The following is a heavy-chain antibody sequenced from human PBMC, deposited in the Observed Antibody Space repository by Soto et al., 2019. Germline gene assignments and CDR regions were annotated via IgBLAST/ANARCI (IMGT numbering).Heavy chain of an antibody. V-gene: IGHV1-3*01. CDR3: ARDGFFGYGVVYYDGMDV. CDR2: INAGNGNT. D-gene: IGHD3-3*01. Sequence: QVQLVQSGAEVKKPGASVKVSCKASGYTFTSSAMHWVRQAPGQRLEWMGWINAGNGNTKYSQKFHGSVTITRDTSASTAYMEMSSLRSEDTAVYYWARDGFFGYGVVYYDGMDVWGQGTTVTVSS. J-gene: IGHJ6*02. CDR1: GYTFTSSA.